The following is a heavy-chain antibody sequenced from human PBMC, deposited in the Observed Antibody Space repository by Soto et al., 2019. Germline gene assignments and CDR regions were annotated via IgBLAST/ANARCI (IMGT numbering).Heavy chain of an antibody. J-gene: IGHJ6*02. V-gene: IGHV1-69*06. CDR3: ARGATRCSSTSCYIWVYYYGMDV. CDR1: GGTFSSYA. CDR2: IIPIFGTA. D-gene: IGHD2-2*02. Sequence: QVQLVQSGAEVKKPGSSVKVSCKASGGTFSSYAISWVRQAPGQGLEWMGGIIPIFGTANYAQKFQGRVTITAAKSTSTAYMELSSMRSEDTAVYYCARGATRCSSTSCYIWVYYYGMDVWGQGTTVTVSS.